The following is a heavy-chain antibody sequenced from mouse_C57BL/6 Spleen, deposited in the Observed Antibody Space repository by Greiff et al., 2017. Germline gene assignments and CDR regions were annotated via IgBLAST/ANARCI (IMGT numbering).Heavy chain of an antibody. J-gene: IGHJ3*01. D-gene: IGHD2-4*01. CDR3: ARRGDDYDGTWFAY. Sequence: QVQLQQSGAELVKPGASVKISCKASGYAFSSYWMNWVKQRPGKGLEWIGQIYPGDGDTNYNGKFKGKATLTADKSSSTAYMQLSSLTSEDSAVYFCARRGDDYDGTWFAYWGQGTLVTVSA. CDR1: GYAFSSYW. CDR2: IYPGDGDT. V-gene: IGHV1-80*01.